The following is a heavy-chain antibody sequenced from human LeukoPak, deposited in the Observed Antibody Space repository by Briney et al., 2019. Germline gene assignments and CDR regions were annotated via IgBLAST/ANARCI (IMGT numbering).Heavy chain of an antibody. CDR2: ITSDSRT. CDR3: GRDPNGNYVGAFEF. V-gene: IGHV3-23*01. Sequence: PGGSLRLSCSASGFTFSSYAMTWVRQAPGKGLEWVSSITSDSRTSYGDSVKGRFTIPRDNSKNTVYLQMDSLRAEDTAIFYCGRDPNGNYVGAFEFWSRGTMVTVSS. J-gene: IGHJ3*01. D-gene: IGHD4-11*01. CDR1: GFTFSSYA.